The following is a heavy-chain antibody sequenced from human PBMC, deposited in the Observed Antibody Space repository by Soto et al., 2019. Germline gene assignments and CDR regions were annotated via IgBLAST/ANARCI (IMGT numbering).Heavy chain of an antibody. CDR1: GDTFKNCV. V-gene: IGHV1-69*01. CDR2: IIPLFGTT. J-gene: IGHJ6*02. D-gene: IGHD3-10*01. CDR3: AAELGFGKLSVV. Sequence: QVQVVQSGVEVRRPGSSVKVSCKASGDTFKNCVISWVRQAPGQGLEWMGGIIPLFGTTDFAKRFQGRLTITTDESTTTAYMERSRLRSEDTATYYCAAELGFGKLSVVWGQGTTVIVSS.